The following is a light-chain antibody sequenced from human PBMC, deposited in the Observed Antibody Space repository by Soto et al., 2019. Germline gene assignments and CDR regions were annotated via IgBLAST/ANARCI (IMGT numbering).Light chain of an antibody. J-gene: IGKJ1*01. CDR1: QSISSW. V-gene: IGKV1-5*01. CDR2: DAS. Sequence: DIEMTQSRSTLSASVGDRVTITCRASQSISSWLAWYQQKPGKAPKLLIYDASSLESGVPSRFSGSGSGTEFTLTISSLQPDDFATYYCQQYNSYPRTFGQGTKVDIK. CDR3: QQYNSYPRT.